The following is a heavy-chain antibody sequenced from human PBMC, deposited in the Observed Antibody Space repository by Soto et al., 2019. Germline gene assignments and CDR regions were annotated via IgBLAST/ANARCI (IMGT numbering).Heavy chain of an antibody. CDR3: ARDPYCSGGSCLTNAY. CDR1: GFTVSSNY. Sequence: EVQLVESGGGLVQPVGSLRLSCAASGFTVSSNYMSWVRQAPGKGLEWVSVIYSGGSTYYADSVKGRFTISRDNSKNTLYLQMNSLRAEDTAVYYCARDPYCSGGSCLTNAYWGQGTLVTVSS. CDR2: IYSGGST. J-gene: IGHJ4*02. D-gene: IGHD2-15*01. V-gene: IGHV3-66*01.